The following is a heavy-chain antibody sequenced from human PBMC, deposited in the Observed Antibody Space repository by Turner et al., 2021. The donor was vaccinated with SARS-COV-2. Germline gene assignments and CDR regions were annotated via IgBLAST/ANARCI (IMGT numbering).Heavy chain of an antibody. V-gene: IGHV1-8*01. Sequence: QVQLVQSGADVKKPGASVKVSCKASGYTFTNYDINWVRQATGQGLEWMGWMNPNSGNTGYAQKFQGRVTMTGNTSISTTYMKLSSLGSEDTAVYYCARGMFRFGGVIVRPFDYWGQGTLVTVSS. CDR2: MNPNSGNT. CDR1: GYTFTNYD. D-gene: IGHD3-16*02. CDR3: ARGMFRFGGVIVRPFDY. J-gene: IGHJ4*02.